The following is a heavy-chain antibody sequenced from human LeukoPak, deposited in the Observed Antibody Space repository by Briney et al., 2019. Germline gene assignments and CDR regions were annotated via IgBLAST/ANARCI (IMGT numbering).Heavy chain of an antibody. Sequence: GGSLRLSRAASGFTFSSYAMSWVRQAPGKGLEWVSAISGSGGSTYYADSVKGRFTISRDNSKNTLYLQMNSLRAEDTAVYYCAKGDTMIVVVYGMDVWGQGTTVTVSS. CDR3: AKGDTMIVVVYGMDV. D-gene: IGHD3-22*01. J-gene: IGHJ6*02. V-gene: IGHV3-23*01. CDR2: ISGSGGST. CDR1: GFTFSSYA.